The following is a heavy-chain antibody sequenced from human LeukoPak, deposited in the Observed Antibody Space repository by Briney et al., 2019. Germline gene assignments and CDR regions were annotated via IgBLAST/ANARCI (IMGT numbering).Heavy chain of an antibody. CDR1: GFTFSSYA. D-gene: IGHD5-12*01. J-gene: IGHJ4*02. CDR3: AKDRLQGVATTWYYFDY. V-gene: IGHV3-23*01. Sequence: GGSLRLSCAASGFTFSSYAMSWVRQAPGKGLEWVSAISGSGGSTYYADSVKGRFTISRDNSKNTLYLQMNSLGAEDTAVYYCAKDRLQGVATTWYYFDYWGQGTLVTVSS. CDR2: ISGSGGST.